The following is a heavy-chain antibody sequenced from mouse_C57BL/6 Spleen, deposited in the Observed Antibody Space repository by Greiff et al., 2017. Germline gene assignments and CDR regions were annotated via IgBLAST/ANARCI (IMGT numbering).Heavy chain of an antibody. V-gene: IGHV5-12*01. D-gene: IGHD2-1*01. CDR2: ISNGGGST. J-gene: IGHJ1*03. Sequence: EVKLVESGGGLVQPGGSLKLSCAASGFTFSDYYMYWVRQTPEKRLAWVAYISNGGGSTYYPDNVKGRFTISRDNAKNTRYLQMSRLKSEDTAMYYCARHYYGNGYFDVWGTGTTVTVSS. CDR3: ARHYYGNGYFDV. CDR1: GFTFSDYY.